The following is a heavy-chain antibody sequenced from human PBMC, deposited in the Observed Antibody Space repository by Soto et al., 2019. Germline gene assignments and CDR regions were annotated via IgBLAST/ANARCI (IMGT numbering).Heavy chain of an antibody. D-gene: IGHD1-26*01. Sequence: GGSLRLSCAASGFSFGVSAIHWVRQASGKGLEWVGRIRSKPQNYAAAYAASVEGRFTISRDDSKNTSYLQMNNLKPDDTAVYFCTVVGATTAGFHYWGQGTLVTVSS. V-gene: IGHV3-73*01. CDR3: TVVGATTAGFHY. J-gene: IGHJ4*02. CDR1: GFSFGVSA. CDR2: IRSKPQNYAA.